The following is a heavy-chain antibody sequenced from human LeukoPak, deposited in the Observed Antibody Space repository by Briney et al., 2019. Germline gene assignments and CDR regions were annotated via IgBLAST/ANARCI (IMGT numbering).Heavy chain of an antibody. CDR1: GFTFSSYS. CDR3: ARHVVAVGFDY. Sequence: GGSLRLSCAASGFTFSSYSMNWVRQAPRKGLEWVSSISSSSSYIYHADSVKGRFTISRDNAKNSLYLQMNSLRAEDTAVYYCARHVVAVGFDYWGQGTLVTVSS. V-gene: IGHV3-21*01. J-gene: IGHJ4*02. CDR2: ISSSSSYI. D-gene: IGHD3-22*01.